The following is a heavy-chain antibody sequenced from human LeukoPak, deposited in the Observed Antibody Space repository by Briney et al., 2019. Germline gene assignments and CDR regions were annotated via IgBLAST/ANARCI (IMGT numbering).Heavy chain of an antibody. Sequence: GASVTVSCKASGYTFTSYYMHWVRQAPGQGLEWMGWINPNSGGTNYAQKFQGRVTMTRDTSISTAYMELSRLRSDDTAVYYCARTMVRGVIIPFGYWGQGTLVTVSS. J-gene: IGHJ4*02. CDR3: ARTMVRGVIIPFGY. D-gene: IGHD3-10*01. V-gene: IGHV1-2*02. CDR2: INPNSGGT. CDR1: GYTFTSYY.